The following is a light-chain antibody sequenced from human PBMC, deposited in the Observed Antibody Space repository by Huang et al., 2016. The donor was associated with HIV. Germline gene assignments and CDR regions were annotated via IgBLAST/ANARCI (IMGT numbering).Light chain of an antibody. V-gene: IGKV3-20*01. Sequence: EILLTQSPDTLSLSPGERATLSCRASQSVNNNYLAWYQQKPGQAPRLLIYLASTRATGSPDRFSGSGSGTDFTLTISRLEPDDFAVYYCQQFGSSPPYSFGQGTKLEIK. J-gene: IGKJ2*03. CDR1: QSVNNNY. CDR3: QQFGSSPPYS. CDR2: LAS.